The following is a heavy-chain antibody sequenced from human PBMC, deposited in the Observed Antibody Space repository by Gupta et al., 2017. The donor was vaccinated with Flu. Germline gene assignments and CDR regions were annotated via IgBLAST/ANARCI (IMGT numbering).Heavy chain of an antibody. Sequence: QVQLVQSGAEVKKPGASVKVSCKASGYTFTRNYLHWVRQAPGRGLEWMGLINPSSGSTNYAQKFQGRVTLASDTSSSTVFLELRGLTSDDTATYYCARDLSRNGHNDFWGPGTLVTVSS. D-gene: IGHD1-1*01. J-gene: IGHJ4*02. V-gene: IGHV1-46*01. CDR3: ARDLSRNGHNDF. CDR2: INPSSGST. CDR1: GYTFTRNY.